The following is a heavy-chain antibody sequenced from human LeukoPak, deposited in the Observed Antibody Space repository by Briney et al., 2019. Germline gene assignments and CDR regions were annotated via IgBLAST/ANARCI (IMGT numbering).Heavy chain of an antibody. CDR3: ARSELGYNYYYMDV. CDR2: ISSSSSYI. J-gene: IGHJ6*03. CDR1: GFTLSSYA. D-gene: IGHD3-10*01. Sequence: GGSLRLSCAASGFTLSSYAMSWVRQAPGKGLEWVSSISSSSSYIYYADSVKGRFTISRDNAKKSLYLQMNSLRAEDTAVYYCARSELGYNYYYMDVWGKGTTVTVSS. V-gene: IGHV3-21*01.